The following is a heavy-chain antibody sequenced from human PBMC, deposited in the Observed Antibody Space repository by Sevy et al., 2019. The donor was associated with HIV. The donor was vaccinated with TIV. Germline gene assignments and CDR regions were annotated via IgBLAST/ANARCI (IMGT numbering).Heavy chain of an antibody. CDR2: IYHSGST. D-gene: IGHD6-25*01. Sequence: SETLSLTCAVSDYSISSGYQWGWIRQPPGKGLEWIGTIYHSGSTYYNPSLKSRVTISVDTSKNQFSLKLNSMTAADTAVYFCARVAAYWGQGILDTVSS. CDR1: DYSISSGYQ. V-gene: IGHV4-38-2*01. CDR3: ARVAAY. J-gene: IGHJ4*02.